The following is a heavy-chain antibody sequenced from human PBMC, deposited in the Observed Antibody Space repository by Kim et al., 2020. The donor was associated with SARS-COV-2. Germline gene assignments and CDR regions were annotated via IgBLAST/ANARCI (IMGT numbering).Heavy chain of an antibody. CDR2: NNNDGSGT. J-gene: IGHJ4*02. Sequence: GGSLTLSCAASGFTFTNYWMHWVRQVPGKGLVWVSRNNNDGSGTSYADAVKGRFTISRDNAKNTQYLQKNSLRPDDTAVYYCGSVFQYWGQGILVTVPS. CDR3: GSVFQY. CDR1: GFTFTNYW. V-gene: IGHV3-74*01. D-gene: IGHD6-25*01.